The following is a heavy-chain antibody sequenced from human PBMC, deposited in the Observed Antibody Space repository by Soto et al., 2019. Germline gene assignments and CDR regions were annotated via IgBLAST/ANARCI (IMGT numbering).Heavy chain of an antibody. D-gene: IGHD5-12*01. CDR3: ARGSPFAATIIHFDS. CDR2: INAGNGNT. J-gene: IGHJ4*02. V-gene: IGHV1-3*01. Sequence: QVQLVQSGAEVKKPGASVKVSCKASGYTFTSYAMHWVRQAPGQRLEWMGWINAGNGNTKYSQKFQGRVTITRDTSASTAHMELSSQRSEDTAVYYCARGSPFAATIIHFDSWGQGTLVTVSS. CDR1: GYTFTSYA.